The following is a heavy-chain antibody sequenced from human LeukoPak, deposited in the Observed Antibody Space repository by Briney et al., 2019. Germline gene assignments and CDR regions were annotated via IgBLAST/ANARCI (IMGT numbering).Heavy chain of an antibody. D-gene: IGHD6-13*01. V-gene: IGHV3-33*01. CDR3: ASAAGAFDM. CDR1: GFAFSSYG. CDR2: IWSDSSYK. J-gene: IGHJ3*02. Sequence: PGGSLRLSCAASGFAFSSYGMHWIRQAPGNALEWVAVIWSDSSYKYYLDSMKSRCTISRDNSKTMVYLQMNSLRVEDTAVYYCASAAGAFDMWGQGTLVTVSS.